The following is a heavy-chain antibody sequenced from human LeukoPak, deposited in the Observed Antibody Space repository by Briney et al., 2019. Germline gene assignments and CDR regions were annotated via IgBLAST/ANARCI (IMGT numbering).Heavy chain of an antibody. Sequence: PSQTLSLTCTVSGGSISSGGYYWSWIRQHPGKGLEWIGYIYYSGSTYYNPSLKSRVTISVDTSKNQFSLKLSSVTAADTAVYYCASSGSYTTYVMRVAFDIWGQGTMVAVSS. V-gene: IGHV4-31*03. CDR1: GGSISSGGYY. J-gene: IGHJ3*02. D-gene: IGHD1-26*01. CDR3: ASSGSYTTYVMRVAFDI. CDR2: IYYSGST.